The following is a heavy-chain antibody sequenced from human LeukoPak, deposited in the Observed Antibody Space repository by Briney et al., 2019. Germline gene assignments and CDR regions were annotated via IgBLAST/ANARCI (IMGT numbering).Heavy chain of an antibody. V-gene: IGHV4-59*08. J-gene: IGHJ5*02. CDR1: GGSISSYY. Sequence: SETLSLTCAVSGGSISSYYWSWIRQPPGKGLEWIGYIYYSGSTNYNPSLKSRITISVDTSKNQFSLKLSSVTAADTAAYYCARGPHSSSWYNNWFDPWGQGTLVTVSS. CDR3: ARGPHSSSWYNNWFDP. D-gene: IGHD6-13*01. CDR2: IYYSGST.